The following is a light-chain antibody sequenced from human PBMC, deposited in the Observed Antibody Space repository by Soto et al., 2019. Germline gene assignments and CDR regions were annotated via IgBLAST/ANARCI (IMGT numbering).Light chain of an antibody. Sequence: QSALTQPASVSGSPGQSITISCTGTSSDVGSYNLVSWYQQHPGKAPKLMIYEGSKRPSGVSNRFSGSKSGNTASLTISGLQADHEAEYYPCSYASSNTFTVLGTGTKLSVL. V-gene: IGLV2-23*01. CDR3: CSYASSNTFTV. J-gene: IGLJ1*01. CDR1: SSDVGSYNL. CDR2: EGS.